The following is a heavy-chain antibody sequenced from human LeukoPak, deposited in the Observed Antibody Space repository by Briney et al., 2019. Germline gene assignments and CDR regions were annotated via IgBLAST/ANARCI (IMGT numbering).Heavy chain of an antibody. D-gene: IGHD3-22*01. V-gene: IGHV1-8*01. Sequence: ASVKVSCKASGYTFTSYDINWVRQATGQGLEWMGWMNPNSGNTGYAQKFQGRVTMTRDTSTSTVYMELSSLRSEDTAVYYCARARRYYYDSSGPAGYWGQGTLVTVSS. J-gene: IGHJ4*02. CDR2: MNPNSGNT. CDR1: GYTFTSYD. CDR3: ARARRYYYDSSGPAGY.